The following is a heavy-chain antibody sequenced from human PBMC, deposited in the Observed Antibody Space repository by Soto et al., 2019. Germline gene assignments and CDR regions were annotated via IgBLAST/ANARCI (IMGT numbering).Heavy chain of an antibody. V-gene: IGHV1-2*02. CDR2: INPNSGGT. J-gene: IGHJ5*02. CDR3: ARGGGRGYTELDP. CDR1: GYTFTAYY. D-gene: IGHD5-12*01. Sequence: QVQLVQSGAEVKKPGASVKVSCKASGYTFTAYYMHWVRQAPGQGLEWMGWINPNSGGTYHAQNFQGSVTMTRDTTPTTTYMELASLRSDEAAVYYCARGGGRGYTELDPWGHGPLVIVSS.